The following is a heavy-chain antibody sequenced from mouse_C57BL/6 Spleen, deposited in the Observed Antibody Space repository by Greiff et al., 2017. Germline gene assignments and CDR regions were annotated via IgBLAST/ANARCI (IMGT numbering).Heavy chain of an antibody. CDR3: ARRNPVVAEGFAY. D-gene: IGHD1-1*01. Sequence: QVQLQQSGAELVKPGASVKISCKASGYAFSSYWMNWVKQRPGKGLEWIGQIYPGDGDTNYNGKFKGKATLTADKSSSTAYMQLSSLTSEDSAVYFCARRNPVVAEGFAYWGQGTLVTVSA. V-gene: IGHV1-80*01. J-gene: IGHJ3*01. CDR1: GYAFSSYW. CDR2: IYPGDGDT.